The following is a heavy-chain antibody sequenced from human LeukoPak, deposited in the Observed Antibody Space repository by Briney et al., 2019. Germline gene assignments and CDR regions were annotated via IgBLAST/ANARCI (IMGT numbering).Heavy chain of an antibody. V-gene: IGHV3-9*01. CDR2: IGWDSGSI. CDR3: AKVRQGSSSWIHDAFDI. J-gene: IGHJ3*02. D-gene: IGHD5-18*01. Sequence: PGRSLRLSCAASGFTFDAYAMHWVRQAPGKGLEWVSGIGWDSGSIGYGDSVKGRFSISRDNAKNSLFLQMNSLRPGDTALYFCAKVRQGSSSWIHDAFDIWGQGTMVTVSS. CDR1: GFTFDAYA.